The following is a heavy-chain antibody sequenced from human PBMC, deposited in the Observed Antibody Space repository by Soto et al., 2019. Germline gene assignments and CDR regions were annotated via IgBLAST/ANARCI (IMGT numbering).Heavy chain of an antibody. Sequence: QVQLQEWGPGLVKPSGTLSLTCAVSGGSISSSNWWTWVRQPPGKGLEWIGEIYHSGSTNYNPSLKSRVTLSVDKSKNQFSLKVTSVTAEDTAVYYCAILLRSTYGMDVWGQGTTVTVSS. J-gene: IGHJ6*02. CDR3: AILLRSTYGMDV. CDR1: GGSISSSNW. CDR2: IYHSGST. V-gene: IGHV4-4*02. D-gene: IGHD3-3*01.